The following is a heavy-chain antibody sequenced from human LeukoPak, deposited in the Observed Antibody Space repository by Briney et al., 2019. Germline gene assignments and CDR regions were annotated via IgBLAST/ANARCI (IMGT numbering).Heavy chain of an antibody. V-gene: IGHV4-39*07. D-gene: IGHD3-3*01. CDR3: ARVVGAYYDFRSGYFDY. Sequence: SETLSLTCSVSGGSISSSIYYWGWIRQPPGKGLEWIGSMSYGGSTYYNPSLKSRVTISVDTSKNQFSLNLSSVTAADTAVYYCARVVGAYYDFRSGYFDYWGQGTLVTVSS. J-gene: IGHJ4*02. CDR1: GGSISSSIYY. CDR2: MSYGGST.